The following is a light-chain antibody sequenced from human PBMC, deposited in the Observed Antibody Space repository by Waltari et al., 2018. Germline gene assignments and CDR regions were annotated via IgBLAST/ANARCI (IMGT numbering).Light chain of an antibody. CDR2: GAS. J-gene: IGKJ4*01. Sequence: DTVLTQSPDTLSLSPGERATLSCRASQSVSNYLAWYQQKTAQAPRLLIYGASNRAIGIPARFRGRGYGTDFTLTISRLEPEDFAVYYCQQRSNWPLTFGGGTKVEIK. CDR3: QQRSNWPLT. V-gene: IGKV3-11*01. CDR1: QSVSNY.